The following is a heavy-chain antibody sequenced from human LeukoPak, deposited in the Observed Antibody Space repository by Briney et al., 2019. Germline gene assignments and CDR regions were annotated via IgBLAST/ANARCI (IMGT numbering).Heavy chain of an antibody. J-gene: IGHJ4*02. CDR1: GGTFSSYA. V-gene: IGHV1-69*04. CDR3: ARDWFMVRGVIPYFDY. CDR2: IIPILGIA. D-gene: IGHD3-10*01. Sequence: SVKVSCKASGGTFSSYAISWVRQAPEQGLEWMGRIIPILGIANYAQKFQGRVTITADKSTSTAYMELSSLRSEDTAVYYCARDWFMVRGVIPYFDYWGQGTLVTVSS.